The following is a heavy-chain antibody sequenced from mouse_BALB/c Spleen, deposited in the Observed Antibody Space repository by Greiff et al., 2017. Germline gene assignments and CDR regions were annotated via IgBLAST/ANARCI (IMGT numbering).Heavy chain of an antibody. J-gene: IGHJ4*01. CDR3: ARTYDSAMDY. Sequence: QVQLQQSGAELAKPGASVKMSCKASGYTFTSYWMHWVKQRPGQGLEWIGYINPSTGYTEYNQKFKDKATLTADKSSSTAYMQLSSLTSEDSAVYYCARTYDSAMDYWGQGTSVTVSS. CDR1: GYTFTSYW. D-gene: IGHD2-4*01. CDR2: INPSTGYT. V-gene: IGHV1-7*01.